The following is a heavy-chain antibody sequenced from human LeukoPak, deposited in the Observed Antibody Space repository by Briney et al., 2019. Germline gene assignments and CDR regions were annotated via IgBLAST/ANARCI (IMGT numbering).Heavy chain of an antibody. CDR2: IWYDGSNK. V-gene: IGHV3-33*06. CDR3: AKDLIAVAGRYYYYGMDV. CDR1: GFTFSSYG. J-gene: IGHJ6*02. Sequence: PGRSLRLSCAASGFTFSSYGMHWVRQAPGKGLEWVAAIWYDGSNKYYADSVKGRFTISRDNSKNTLYLQMNSLRAEDTAVYYCAKDLIAVAGRYYYYGMDVWGQGTTVTVSS. D-gene: IGHD6-19*01.